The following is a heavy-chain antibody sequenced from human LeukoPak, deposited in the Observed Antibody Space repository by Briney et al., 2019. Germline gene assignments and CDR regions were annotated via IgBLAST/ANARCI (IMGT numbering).Heavy chain of an antibody. CDR2: ISSSGSTI. D-gene: IGHD6-13*01. V-gene: IGHV3-48*04. CDR3: ARDRGIAGRHKYFDY. CDR1: GFTFSSYG. J-gene: IGHJ4*02. Sequence: PGRSLRLSCAASGFTFSSYGMHWVRQAPGKGLEWVSYISSSGSTIYYADSVKGRFTISRDNAKNSLYLQMNSLRAEDTAVYYCARDRGIAGRHKYFDYWGQGTLVTVSS.